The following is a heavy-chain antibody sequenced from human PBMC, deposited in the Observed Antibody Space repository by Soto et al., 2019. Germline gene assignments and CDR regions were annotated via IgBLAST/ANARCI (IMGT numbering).Heavy chain of an antibody. J-gene: IGHJ4*02. CDR3: ARSPRSSPYFDY. CDR2: ISFDGNNI. V-gene: IGHV3-30-3*01. D-gene: IGHD6-13*01. Sequence: AGGSLRLSCASSGFNFSFYAMHWVRQTPGKGLEWVAVISFDGNNIYYADSVRGRFTISRDSSSSMLYLQMNNLKPEDSAIYFCARSPRSSPYFDYWGQGALVTVSS. CDR1: GFNFSFYA.